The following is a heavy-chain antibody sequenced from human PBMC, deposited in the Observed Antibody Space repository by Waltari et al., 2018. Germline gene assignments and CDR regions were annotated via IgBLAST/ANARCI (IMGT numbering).Heavy chain of an antibody. J-gene: IGHJ5*02. CDR2: INHSGST. CDR1: GGSFSGYY. V-gene: IGHV4-34*01. CDR3: AKYYVDTAMVGPWFDP. Sequence: QVQLQQWGAGLLKPSETLSLTCAVYGGSFSGYYWSWIRQPPGKGLEWIGEINHSGSTNYNPSLKSRVTISVDTSKNQFSLKLSSVTAADTAVYYCAKYYVDTAMVGPWFDPWGQGTLVTVSS. D-gene: IGHD5-18*01.